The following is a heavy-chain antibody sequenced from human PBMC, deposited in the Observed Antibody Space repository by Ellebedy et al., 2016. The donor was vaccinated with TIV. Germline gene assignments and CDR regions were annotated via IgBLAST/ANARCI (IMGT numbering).Heavy chain of an antibody. J-gene: IGHJ4*02. D-gene: IGHD3-22*01. CDR2: IIPILGIA. Sequence: SVKVSXKASRGTFSSYAISWVRQAPGQGLEWMGRIIPILGIANYAQKFQGRVTITADKSTSTAYMELSSLRSEDTAVYYCAREGPRPHYYDSSGYYSFGEGYWGQGTLVTVSS. CDR3: AREGPRPHYYDSSGYYSFGEGY. CDR1: RGTFSSYA. V-gene: IGHV1-69*10.